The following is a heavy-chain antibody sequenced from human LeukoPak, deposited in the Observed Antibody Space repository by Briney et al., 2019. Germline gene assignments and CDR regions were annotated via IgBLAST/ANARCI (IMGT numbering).Heavy chain of an antibody. CDR3: ARSPETTPGEGDAFDI. V-gene: IGHV3-53*04. J-gene: IGHJ3*02. D-gene: IGHD1-7*01. CDR1: GFTFSSSE. Sequence: PGGSLRLSCAASGFTFSSSEMNWVRQAPGKGLEWVSVIYSGGSTYYADSVKGRFTISRHNSKNTLYLQMNSLRAEDTAVYYCARSPETTPGEGDAFDIWGQGTMVTVSS. CDR2: IYSGGST.